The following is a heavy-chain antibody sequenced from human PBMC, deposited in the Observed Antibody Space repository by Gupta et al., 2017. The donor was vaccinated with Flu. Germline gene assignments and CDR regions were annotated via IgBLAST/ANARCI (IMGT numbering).Heavy chain of an antibody. CDR1: GFSFSSYA. CDR3: ASCTNGLCYSPYYYGLNV. V-gene: IGHV3-48*03. D-gene: IGHD2-8*01. CDR2: MSSSGLVI. J-gene: IGHJ6*02. Sequence: EVQLVESGGGLVQPGGSLRLSCAVSGFSFSSYALYCVRQAPGKGLEWLSHMSSSGLVIYYADSVKGRFTMSRDNAKNSLFLQMDSLRAEDTAVYYCASCTNGLCYSPYYYGLNVWGQGTTVTVSS.